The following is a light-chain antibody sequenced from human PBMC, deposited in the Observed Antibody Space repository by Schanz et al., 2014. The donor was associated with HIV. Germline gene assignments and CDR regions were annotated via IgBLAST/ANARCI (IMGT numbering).Light chain of an antibody. Sequence: DIQMTQSPSTLSASVGDRVSIICRSSQSISSDLAWYQQKPGKAPNLLIYEASTLETGVPSRFSGSGSGTEFTLAISSLQPEDFATYYCLQHNAYPLTFGQGTRLDI. V-gene: IGKV1-5*03. CDR2: EAS. J-gene: IGKJ5*01. CDR1: QSISSD. CDR3: LQHNAYPLT.